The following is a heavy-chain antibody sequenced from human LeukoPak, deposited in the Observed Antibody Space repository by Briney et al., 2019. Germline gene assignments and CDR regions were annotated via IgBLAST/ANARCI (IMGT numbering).Heavy chain of an antibody. D-gene: IGHD3-22*01. J-gene: IGHJ2*01. CDR3: AKRSKGGDSTGYYYYFDL. Sequence: GGSLRLSCAASGFTFSSYAMGWVRQAPGKGLEWVSAISGSGGSTYYADSVKGRFTISRDNAKNTLFLQMNSLRAEDTAVYYCAKRSKGGDSTGYYYYFDLWGRGTLVTVSS. CDR1: GFTFSSYA. V-gene: IGHV3-23*01. CDR2: ISGSGGST.